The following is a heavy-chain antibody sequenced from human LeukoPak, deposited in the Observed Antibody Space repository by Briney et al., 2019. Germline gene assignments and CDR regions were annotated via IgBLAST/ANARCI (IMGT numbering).Heavy chain of an antibody. CDR3: AKGGVHYYDSSADY. CDR2: ISGSGGNT. J-gene: IGHJ4*02. D-gene: IGHD3-22*01. Sequence: PGGSLRLPCAASGLTFSSYAMSWVRQAPGKGLEWVSGISGSGGNTYYADSVKGRFSISRDNSKNTLYLQMNSLRAEDTAVYYCAKGGVHYYDSSADYWGQGTLVTVSS. V-gene: IGHV3-23*01. CDR1: GLTFSSYA.